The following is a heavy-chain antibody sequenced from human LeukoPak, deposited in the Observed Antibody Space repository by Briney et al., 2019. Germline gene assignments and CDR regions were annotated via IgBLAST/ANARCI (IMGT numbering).Heavy chain of an antibody. V-gene: IGHV4-34*01. CDR3: ARAVVVPAAIKYYDSSGCYDY. CDR2: INHSGST. Sequence: PSETLSLTCAVYGGSFRGYYWSWIRQPPGKGLEWIGEINHSGSTNYNPSLKSRVTISVDTSKIQFALKLSSVTAADTAVYYGARAVVVPAAIKYYDSSGCYDYWGQGTLVTVSS. CDR1: GGSFRGYY. J-gene: IGHJ4*02. D-gene: IGHD2-2*01.